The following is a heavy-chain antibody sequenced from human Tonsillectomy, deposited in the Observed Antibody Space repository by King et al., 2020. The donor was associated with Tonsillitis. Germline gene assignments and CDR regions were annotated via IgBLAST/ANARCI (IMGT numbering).Heavy chain of an antibody. V-gene: IGHV3-23*03. CDR1: GFTFSNYA. Sequence: VQLVESGGGLVQPGGSLRLSCAASGFTFSNYAMNWVRQAPGKGLEWVSVIYSAGSNAYYADSVRGRFTISRDDSKNTLYLQMNSLRAEDTAVYYCAKAQLLVRELFDYWGQGTLVTVSS. CDR3: AKAQLLVRELFDY. CDR2: IYSAGSNA. J-gene: IGHJ4*02. D-gene: IGHD6-19*01.